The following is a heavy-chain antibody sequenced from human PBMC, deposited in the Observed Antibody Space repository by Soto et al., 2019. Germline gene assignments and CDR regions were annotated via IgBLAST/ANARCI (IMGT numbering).Heavy chain of an antibody. J-gene: IGHJ6*03. V-gene: IGHV4-59*01. CDR1: GGSISSYY. CDR3: ARRIRYSGFDHYYYYYMDV. CDR2: IHSSESA. D-gene: IGHD5-12*01. Sequence: SETLSLTCTVSGGSISSYYWSWIRQPPGKGLEWIGYIHSSESANYNPSLKSRVTISVDTSKNEFSLKLSSVTAADTAVYYCARRIRYSGFDHYYYYYMDVWGKGTTVTVSS.